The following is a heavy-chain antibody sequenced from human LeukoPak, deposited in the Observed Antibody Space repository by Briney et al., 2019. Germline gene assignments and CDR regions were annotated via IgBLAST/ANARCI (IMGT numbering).Heavy chain of an antibody. CDR3: ARAIHDSSGYYYEYYFDY. V-gene: IGHV1-2*02. D-gene: IGHD3-22*01. CDR2: INPNSGGT. CDR1: GYTFTGYY. J-gene: IGHJ4*02. Sequence: GASVKVSCKASGYTFTGYYMHWVRQAPRQGLEWMGWINPNSGGTNYAQKFQGRVTMTRDTSISTAYMELSRLRSDDTAVYYCARAIHDSSGYYYEYYFDYWGQGTLVTVSS.